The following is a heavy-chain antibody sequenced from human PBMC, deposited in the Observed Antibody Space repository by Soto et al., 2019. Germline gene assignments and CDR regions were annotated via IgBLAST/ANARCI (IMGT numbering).Heavy chain of an antibody. Sequence: ASVKVSCKTSGYIFTDHLIHWVRQSPGQGLQWVGWVHPDSGGTNVAQAFQDRVTMTADTSITTAYMDLARLRPDDTAIFYCARGAQGFCTVSGIYYYFDHWGQGTPVTVSS. CDR1: GYIFTDHL. J-gene: IGHJ4*02. CDR2: VHPDSGGT. D-gene: IGHD3-22*01. V-gene: IGHV1-2*02. CDR3: ARGAQGFCTVSGIYYYFDH.